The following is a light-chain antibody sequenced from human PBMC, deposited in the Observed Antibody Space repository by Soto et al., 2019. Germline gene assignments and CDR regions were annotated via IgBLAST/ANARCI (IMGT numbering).Light chain of an antibody. Sequence: ETVLTQSPATLSLSPGERVTLSCRASQSAGNYLAWYQQRPGQAPRLLIYDASVRATGVSARFSGSGSGTDFTLTISSLEPEDFAVYYCQHRSSWPLTFGGGTKVEIK. CDR2: DAS. V-gene: IGKV3-11*01. J-gene: IGKJ4*01. CDR3: QHRSSWPLT. CDR1: QSAGNY.